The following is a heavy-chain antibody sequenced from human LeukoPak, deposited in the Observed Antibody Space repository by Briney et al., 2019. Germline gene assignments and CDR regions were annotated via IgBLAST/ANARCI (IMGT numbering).Heavy chain of an antibody. V-gene: IGHV4-39*01. D-gene: IGHD2-2*01. Sequence: SETLSLTCTVSGGSISSSSYYWGWIRQPPGKGLEWIGSIYYSGITYYNPSLKSRVTISVDTSKNQFSLKLSSVTAADTAVYYCARHNAEGYCTSTSCPYYFDYWGQGTLVTVSS. CDR3: ARHNAEGYCTSTSCPYYFDY. J-gene: IGHJ4*02. CDR1: GGSISSSSYY. CDR2: IYYSGIT.